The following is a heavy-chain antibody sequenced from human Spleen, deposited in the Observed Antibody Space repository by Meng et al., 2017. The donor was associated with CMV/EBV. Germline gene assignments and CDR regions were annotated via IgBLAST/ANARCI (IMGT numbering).Heavy chain of an antibody. CDR1: GYSFTDNY. CDR3: ARSRETTTSCFDY. Sequence: KASGYSFTDNYIHWVRQAPGQGLQWMGWINPNNGGTNYAQKFQGRVTMTRGTSISTAYMEVSSLRSDDTAVYYCARSRETTTSCFDYWGQGILVTVSS. D-gene: IGHD2-2*01. CDR2: INPNNGGT. J-gene: IGHJ4*02. V-gene: IGHV1-2*02.